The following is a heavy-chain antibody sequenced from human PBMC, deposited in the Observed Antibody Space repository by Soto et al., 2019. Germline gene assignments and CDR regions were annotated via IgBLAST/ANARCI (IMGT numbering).Heavy chain of an antibody. CDR3: AKDRRAGGNYGFYSDF. Sequence: LRLSFAASGFTFSSYCMTWVRQAPGKGLEWVSFSSATGAGTYYADSVKGRFTISRDNSKNTLYLQMTSLRADDTAVYYCAKDRRAGGNYGFYSDFWGQGALVTVSS. CDR2: SSATGAGT. CDR1: GFTFSSYC. J-gene: IGHJ4*02. D-gene: IGHD1-7*01. V-gene: IGHV3-23*01.